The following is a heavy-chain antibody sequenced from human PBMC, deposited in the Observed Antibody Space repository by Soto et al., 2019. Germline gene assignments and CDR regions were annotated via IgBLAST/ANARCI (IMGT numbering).Heavy chain of an antibody. D-gene: IGHD3-10*01. CDR3: ARVHGLLWFGELFN. V-gene: IGHV1-69*01. Sequence: QVKLVQSGAEGKKPGSSVQVACKASGGTFSSYAISWVRQAPGQGLEWMGGIIPIFGTANYAQKFQGRVTITADESTSTAYMELSSLISEDTAVYYCARVHGLLWFGELFNWVQGTLVTVSS. J-gene: IGHJ4*02. CDR1: GGTFSSYA. CDR2: IIPIFGTA.